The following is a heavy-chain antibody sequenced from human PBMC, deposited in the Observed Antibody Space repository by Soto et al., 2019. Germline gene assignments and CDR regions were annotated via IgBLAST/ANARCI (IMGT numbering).Heavy chain of an antibody. CDR2: IKQDGSEK. J-gene: IGHJ4*02. CDR3: ARDPQFVSAVADSGY. V-gene: IGHV3-7*01. CDR1: GFTFSSYW. Sequence: PGGSLRLSCAASGFTFSSYWMSWVRQAPGKGLEWVANIKQDGSEKYYVDSVKGRFTISRDNAKNSLYLQMNSLRAEDTAVYYCARDPQFVSAVADSGYWGQGTLVTVSS. D-gene: IGHD6-19*01.